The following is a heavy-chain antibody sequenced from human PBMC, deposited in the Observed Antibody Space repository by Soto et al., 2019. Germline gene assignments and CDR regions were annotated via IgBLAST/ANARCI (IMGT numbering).Heavy chain of an antibody. CDR1: GGSISSSSYY. Sequence: QLQLQESGPGLVKPSETLSLTCTVSGGSISSSSYYWGWIRQPPGKGLVWIGSIYYSGSTYYNPSLKSRVTNSVDTSKNQFSLKLSSVTAADTAVYYCARHVNPWAQGAFDIWGQGTMVTVSS. CDR2: IYYSGST. V-gene: IGHV4-39*01. D-gene: IGHD7-27*01. CDR3: ARHVNPWAQGAFDI. J-gene: IGHJ3*02.